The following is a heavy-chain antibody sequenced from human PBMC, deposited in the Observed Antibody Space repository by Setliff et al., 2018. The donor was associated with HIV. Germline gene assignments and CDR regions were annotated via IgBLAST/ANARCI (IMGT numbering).Heavy chain of an antibody. CDR1: GGSISLHY. CDR3: ASRVYYYDESRILREEGFVP. D-gene: IGHD3-22*01. Sequence: SETLSLTCTVSGGSISLHYWSWIRQPPGKGLEWIGTIYYDGSTIYDPSLRSRVTMSVDTSKNQFSLELSSVTAADTAVYYCASRVYYYDESRILREEGFVPWGQGTLVTVSS. CDR2: IYYDGST. V-gene: IGHV4-59*11. J-gene: IGHJ5*02.